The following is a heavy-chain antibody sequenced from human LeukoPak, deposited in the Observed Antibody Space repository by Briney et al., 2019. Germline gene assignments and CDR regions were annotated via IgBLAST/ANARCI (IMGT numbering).Heavy chain of an antibody. CDR1: GVTFSSYA. D-gene: IGHD6-19*01. CDR3: AKDRVALAGIGLDY. V-gene: IGHV3-23*01. CDR2: ISGSGGSP. Sequence: GGSLRLSCAASGVTFSSYAMSWVRHAPGKGLEWVSSISGSGGSPYYADSVKGRFTISRDNSNNTLYLEMNSLRADDTAVYYCAKDRVALAGIGLDYWGQGTLVTVSS. J-gene: IGHJ4*02.